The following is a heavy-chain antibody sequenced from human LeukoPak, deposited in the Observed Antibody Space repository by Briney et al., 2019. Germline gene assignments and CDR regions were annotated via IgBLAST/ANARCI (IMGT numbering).Heavy chain of an antibody. CDR3: ATPKGGSGSHRAPLEY. D-gene: IGHD3-10*01. CDR2: ISDDGSNE. CDR1: GFTFSSYA. Sequence: PGGSLRLSCAASGFTFSSYAMHWVRQAPGKGLEWVAIISDDGSNEYYADSVKGRFTISRDNSKNTLYLQMNSLRAEDTAVYYCATPKGGSGSHRAPLEYWGQGTLVTVS. V-gene: IGHV3-30-3*01. J-gene: IGHJ4*02.